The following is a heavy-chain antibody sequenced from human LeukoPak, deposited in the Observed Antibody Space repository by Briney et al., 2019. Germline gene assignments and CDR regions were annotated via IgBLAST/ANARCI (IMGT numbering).Heavy chain of an antibody. CDR1: GGSFSGYY. CDR2: INHSGST. V-gene: IGHV4-34*01. J-gene: IGHJ4*02. D-gene: IGHD6-19*01. Sequence: SETLSLTCAVYGGSFSGYYWSWIRQPPGKELEWIGEINHSGSTNYNPSLKSRVTISVDTSKNQFSLKLSSVTAADTAVYYCARAVPAQLIAVAGYYFDYWGQGTLVTVSS. CDR3: ARAVPAQLIAVAGYYFDY.